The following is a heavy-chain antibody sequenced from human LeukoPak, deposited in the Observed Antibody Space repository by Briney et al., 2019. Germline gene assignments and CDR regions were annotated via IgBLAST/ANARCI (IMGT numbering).Heavy chain of an antibody. CDR3: ARSAEHCANGVCFTKYYMDV. J-gene: IGHJ6*03. CDR1: GHTFTASY. CDR2: INPNSGDT. V-gene: IGHV1-2*02. Sequence: ASVKVSCKTSGHTFTASYIHWVRQAPGQGLEWMGRINPNSGDTGYAQRFQGRVTMTRDTSINTAYMEVRRLTSDDTADYYCARSAEHCANGVCFTKYYMDVWGTGTTVTVSS. D-gene: IGHD2-8*01.